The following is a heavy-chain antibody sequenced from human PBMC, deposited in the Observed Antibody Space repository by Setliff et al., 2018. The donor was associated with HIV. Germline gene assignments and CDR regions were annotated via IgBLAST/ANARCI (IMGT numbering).Heavy chain of an antibody. D-gene: IGHD3-10*01. V-gene: IGHV1-18*01. J-gene: IGHJ6*04. CDR1: GYTLTSYA. Sequence: ASVKVSCKASGYTLTSYAITWVRQAPGQGLEWVGWIDADNGNTNYAQKFRGRVTMTTDTSTNTAYMEVRSLTSDDTAVYYCASGKGVRGVIITGGLDVWGTGTTVTVSS. CDR2: IDADNGNT. CDR3: ASGKGVRGVIITGGLDV.